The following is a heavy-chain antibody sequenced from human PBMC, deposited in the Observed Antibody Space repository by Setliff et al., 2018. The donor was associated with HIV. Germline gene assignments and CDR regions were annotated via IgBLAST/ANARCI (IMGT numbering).Heavy chain of an antibody. Sequence: SETLSLTRAVFGGSFSGYYWSWIRQPPGKGLEWIGEINHSGSTDYNPSLKSRVTISVDTSKNRFSLNLSSVTAADTAVYYCARYDYGDFDYWGQGTPVTVSS. J-gene: IGHJ4*02. D-gene: IGHD4-17*01. CDR1: GGSFSGYY. V-gene: IGHV4-34*01. CDR3: ARYDYGDFDY. CDR2: INHSGST.